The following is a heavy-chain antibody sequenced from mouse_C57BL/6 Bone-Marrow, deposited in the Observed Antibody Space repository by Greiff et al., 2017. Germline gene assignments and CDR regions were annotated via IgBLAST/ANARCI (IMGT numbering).Heavy chain of an antibody. CDR1: GYTFTSYW. V-gene: IGHV1-72*01. CDR2: IDPNSSGT. J-gene: IGHJ2*01. CDR3: ARWGDYGYYFDY. D-gene: IGHD2-2*01. Sequence: QVQLQQPGAELVKPGASVKLSCTASGYTFTSYWMHWVQQRPGRGLEWIGRIDPNSSGTTYNDKFKSKDTLTVDKPSSTAYLQLSSLTSEDSAVYYCARWGDYGYYFDYWGQGTTVTVPS.